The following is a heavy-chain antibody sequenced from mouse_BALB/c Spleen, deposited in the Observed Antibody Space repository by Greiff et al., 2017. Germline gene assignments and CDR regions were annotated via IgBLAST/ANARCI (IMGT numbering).Heavy chain of an antibody. CDR3: ARDAVISWFAY. J-gene: IGHJ3*01. CDR1: GFTFSSYG. D-gene: IGHD3-3*01. CDR2: ISSGGSYT. Sequence: EVQLVESGGDLVKPGGSLKLSCAASGFTFSSYGMSWVRQTPDKRLEWVATISSGGSYTYYPDSVKGRFTISRDNAKNTLYLQMSSLRSEDTAMYYCARDAVISWFAYWGQGTLVTVSA. V-gene: IGHV5-6*01.